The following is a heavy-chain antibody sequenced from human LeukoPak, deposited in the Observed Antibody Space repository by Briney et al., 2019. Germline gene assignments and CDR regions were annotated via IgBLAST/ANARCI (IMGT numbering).Heavy chain of an antibody. V-gene: IGHV1-8*03. D-gene: IGHD2-2*02. CDR1: GYTFTSYY. Sequence: ASVKVSCKASGYTFTSYYMHWVRQAPGQGLEWMGWISPNSGNTGYAQKFQGRVTITRNTSISTAYMELSSLRSEDTAVYYCARGLYCSGSDCYMGGNWFDPWGQGTLVTVSS. CDR2: ISPNSGNT. CDR3: ARGLYCSGSDCYMGGNWFDP. J-gene: IGHJ5*02.